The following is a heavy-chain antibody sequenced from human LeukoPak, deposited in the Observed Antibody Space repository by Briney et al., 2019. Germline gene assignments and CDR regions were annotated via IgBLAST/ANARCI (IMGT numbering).Heavy chain of an antibody. CDR1: GFTLSSFW. J-gene: IGHJ4*02. D-gene: IGHD2/OR15-2a*01. CDR2: IKQDGSDK. Sequence: GRSLRLSCAASGFTLSSFWMSWVRQAPGKGLEWVATIKQDGSDKYFVDSVKGRFTISRDNAKNSLYLQMNSLRAEDTAVYYCARNRARFDYWGQGTLVTVSS. V-gene: IGHV3-7*04. CDR3: ARNRARFDY.